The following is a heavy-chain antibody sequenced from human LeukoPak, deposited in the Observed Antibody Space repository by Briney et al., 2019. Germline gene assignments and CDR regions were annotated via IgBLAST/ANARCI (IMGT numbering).Heavy chain of an antibody. CDR1: GGSLSSDSYY. D-gene: IGHD6-13*01. CDR3: ARRVRSWYLYYFDY. Sequence: SETLSLTCTVSGGSLSSDSYYWSWIRQPAGKGLECIGRIYTSGSTNYNPSLKSRVTISVDTSKNQFSLKLSSVTAADTAVYYCARRVRSWYLYYFDYWGQGTLVTVSS. J-gene: IGHJ4*02. V-gene: IGHV4-61*02. CDR2: IYTSGST.